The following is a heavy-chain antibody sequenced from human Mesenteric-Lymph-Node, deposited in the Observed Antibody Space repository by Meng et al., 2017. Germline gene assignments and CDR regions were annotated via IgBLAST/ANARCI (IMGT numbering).Heavy chain of an antibody. D-gene: IGHD3-16*01. J-gene: IGHJ4*02. CDR1: GGSFSGYY. CDR2: INHRGVT. V-gene: IGHV4-34*01. CDR3: ARLSRGFDY. Sequence: SETLSLTCAVYGGSFSGYYWSWTRQPPGKGLEWMGEINHRGVTNHNPSLQSRVTISVDTSKNQFSLKLSSVTAADTAVYYCARLSRGFDYWGQGTLVTVSS.